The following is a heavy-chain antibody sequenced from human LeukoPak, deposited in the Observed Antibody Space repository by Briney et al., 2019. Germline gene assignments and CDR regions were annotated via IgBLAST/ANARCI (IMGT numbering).Heavy chain of an antibody. CDR3: ARGRNYGVLTYYFDY. Sequence: SETPSLTCAVYGGSFSGYYWSWVRQPPGKGLEWIGEINHSGSTNYNPSLKSRVTISVDTSKNQFSLNLTSVTAADTAVYYCARGRNYGVLTYYFDYWAPGTLVTVSS. D-gene: IGHD4-17*01. CDR2: INHSGST. V-gene: IGHV4-34*01. CDR1: GGSFSGYY. J-gene: IGHJ4*02.